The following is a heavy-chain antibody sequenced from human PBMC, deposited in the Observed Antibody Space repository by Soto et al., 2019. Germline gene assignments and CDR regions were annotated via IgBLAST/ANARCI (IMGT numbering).Heavy chain of an antibody. CDR1: GGSISSGGYY. CDR2: IYSSGST. V-gene: IGHV4-31*03. J-gene: IGHJ6*02. CDR3: AREYDLEPYYGMDV. D-gene: IGHD3-16*01. Sequence: QVQLQESGPGLVKPSQTLSLTCTVSGGSISSGGYYWSWIRQHPGKGLEWIGYIYSSGSTYYNPSLKSRVTISVDTSKNQFSLKLSSVTAADTAVYYCAREYDLEPYYGMDVWGQGTTVTVSS.